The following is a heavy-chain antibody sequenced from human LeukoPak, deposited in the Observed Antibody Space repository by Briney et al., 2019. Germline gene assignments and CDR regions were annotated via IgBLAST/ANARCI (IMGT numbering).Heavy chain of an antibody. CDR2: IYTSGST. V-gene: IGHV4-61*02. J-gene: IGHJ3*02. CDR3: ASYDFWSSMNAFDI. D-gene: IGHD3-3*01. Sequence: ASETLSLTCTVSGGSISSGSYYWSWLRQPAGKGLEWIGRIYTSGSTNYNPSLKSRVAISADTSKNQFSLKLSSVTATDTAVYYCASYDFWSSMNAFDIWGQGTMVTVSS. CDR1: GGSISSGSYY.